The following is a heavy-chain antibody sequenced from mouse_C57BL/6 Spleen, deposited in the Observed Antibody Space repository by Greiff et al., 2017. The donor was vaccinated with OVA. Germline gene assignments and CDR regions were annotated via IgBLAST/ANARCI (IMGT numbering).Heavy chain of an antibody. CDR3: TRYSPFTTVVATKYFDV. CDR1: GYTFTDYE. CDR2: IDPETGGT. V-gene: IGHV1-15*01. Sequence: QVQLQQSGAELVRPGASVTLSCKASGYTFTDYEMHWVKQTPVHGLEWIGAIDPETGGTAYNQKFKGKAILTADKSSSTAYMELRSLTSEDSAVYYCTRYSPFTTVVATKYFDVWGTGTTVTVSS. J-gene: IGHJ1*03. D-gene: IGHD1-1*01.